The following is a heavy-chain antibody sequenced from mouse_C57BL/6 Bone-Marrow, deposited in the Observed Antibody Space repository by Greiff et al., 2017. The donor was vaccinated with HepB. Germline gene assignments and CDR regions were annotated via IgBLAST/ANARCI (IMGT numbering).Heavy chain of an antibody. CDR3: ARGYYGSSCLDD. D-gene: IGHD1-1*01. V-gene: IGHV1-81*01. J-gene: IGHJ2*01. CDR1: GYTFTSYG. Sequence: QVQLQQSGAELARPGASVKLSCKASGYTFTSYGISWVKQRTGQGLEWIGEIYPRSGNTYYNEKFKGKATLTADKSSSTAYMELRSLTSEDSAVYFCARGYYGSSCLDDWGQGTTLTVSS. CDR2: IYPRSGNT.